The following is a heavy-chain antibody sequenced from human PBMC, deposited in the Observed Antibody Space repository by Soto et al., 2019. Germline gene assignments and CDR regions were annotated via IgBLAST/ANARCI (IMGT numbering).Heavy chain of an antibody. CDR1: GFTFNTYA. CDR3: ARRYKDGRRDCISTSCLFDP. J-gene: IGHJ5*02. Sequence: QVQLVESGGGVVQPGRSLTLSCAASGFTFNTYAMHWVRQAPGKGLEWVAVISYDGSNKYYADSVKGRFTISRDNSKNTLYPXMNSLRAEDTAVYYCARRYKDGRRDCISTSCLFDPWGQGTLVTVSS. CDR2: ISYDGSNK. D-gene: IGHD2-2*01. V-gene: IGHV3-30-3*01.